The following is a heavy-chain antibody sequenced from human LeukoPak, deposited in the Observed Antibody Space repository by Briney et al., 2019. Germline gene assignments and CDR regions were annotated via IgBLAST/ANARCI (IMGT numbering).Heavy chain of an antibody. CDR1: GYTFTSYG. CDR2: ISAYNGNT. J-gene: IGHJ5*02. Sequence: ASMKVSCKASGYTFTSYGISWVRQAPGQGLEWMGWISAYNGNTNYAQKFQGRVTMTTDTSTSTAYMELSSLRSDDTAVYYCATKKTPLYCGGDCYSGLGWFDPWGQGTRITVSS. D-gene: IGHD2-21*02. V-gene: IGHV1-18*01. CDR3: ATKKTPLYCGGDCYSGLGWFDP.